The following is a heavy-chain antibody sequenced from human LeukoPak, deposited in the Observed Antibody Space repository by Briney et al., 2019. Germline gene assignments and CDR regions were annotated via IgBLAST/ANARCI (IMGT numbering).Heavy chain of an antibody. CDR2: IYYTGTT. CDR1: GGSISSSTYY. Sequence: PSETLSLTCTVSGGSISSSTYYWGWIRQPPGQGLEWIGAIYYTGTTYYNPSLRSRVTISVDTPKNHFSLNLSSVTAADTALYYCASAPRQGSIGGLDYWGQGTLVTVSS. J-gene: IGHJ4*02. D-gene: IGHD3-16*01. V-gene: IGHV4-39*02. CDR3: ASAPRQGSIGGLDY.